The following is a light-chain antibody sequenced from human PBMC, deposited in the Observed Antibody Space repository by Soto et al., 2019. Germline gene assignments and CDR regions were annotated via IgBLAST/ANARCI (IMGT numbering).Light chain of an antibody. CDR1: SSDVGGYNY. CDR2: EVT. J-gene: IGLJ1*01. CDR3: CSFSSSNTLEV. Sequence: QSALTQPASVSGSPGQSITISCTGTSSDVGGYNYVSWYQHHPGKAPKLIIYEVTYRPSGVSDRFSGSKSGNTASLTISGLLGEDDADYYCCSFSSSNTLEVFGTGTKVTVL. V-gene: IGLV2-14*01.